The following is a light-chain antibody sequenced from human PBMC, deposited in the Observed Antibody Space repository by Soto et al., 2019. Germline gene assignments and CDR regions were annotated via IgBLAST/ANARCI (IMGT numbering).Light chain of an antibody. CDR2: GAS. Sequence: EIIMTQSPATLSVSRGERATLSCRASQSVGSNLVWYQQKPGQAPRLLIYGASTRATGIPARFSGSGSGTEFTLTISSLQSEDFALYYCQQYYKWPPGFTFGPGTKVDIK. V-gene: IGKV3-15*01. J-gene: IGKJ3*01. CDR3: QQYYKWPPGFT. CDR1: QSVGSN.